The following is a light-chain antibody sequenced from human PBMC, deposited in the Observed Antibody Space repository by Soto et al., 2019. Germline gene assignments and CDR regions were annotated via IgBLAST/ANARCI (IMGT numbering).Light chain of an antibody. Sequence: IQLTQSPSSLSASVGDRVTITCRASQGISSYLAWYQQKPGKAPKLLIYAASTLHSGVPSRFKGSRSGTDFTLTISSLKPEELATYYCKQVNSDPQTLGRGTTVDIK. V-gene: IGKV1-9*01. J-gene: IGKJ3*01. CDR3: KQVNSDPQT. CDR1: QGISSY. CDR2: AAS.